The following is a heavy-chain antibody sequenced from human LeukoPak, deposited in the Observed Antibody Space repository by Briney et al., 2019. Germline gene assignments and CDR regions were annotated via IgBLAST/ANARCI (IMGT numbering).Heavy chain of an antibody. J-gene: IGHJ4*02. V-gene: IGHV2-70*11. CDR1: GFSLSTRGMC. CDR2: IDWDDDK. D-gene: IGHD2-2*01. Sequence: RESGPALVKPTQTLTLTCTFSGFSLSTRGMCMSRIRQPPGKALEWLARIDWDDDKYYSTSLKTRLTISKDTSKNQVVLTMTNMDPVDTATYYCARTLSSSRSGFDYWGQGTLVTVSS. CDR3: ARTLSSSRSGFDY.